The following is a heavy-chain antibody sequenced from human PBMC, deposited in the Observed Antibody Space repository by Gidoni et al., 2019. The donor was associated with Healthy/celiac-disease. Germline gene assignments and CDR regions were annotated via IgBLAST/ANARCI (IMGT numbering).Heavy chain of an antibody. D-gene: IGHD5-18*01. Sequence: QVLLVQSGGEVKKTGGAVQVYCKDSGYTCTSYGISWVRHAPGQGLWWRGWISAYNGNTNYAQKLQGRVTMTTDTSTSTAYMELRSLRSDDTAVYYCARAPTEDSAMVAPWGQGTLVTVSS. J-gene: IGHJ4*02. CDR2: ISAYNGNT. CDR1: GYTCTSYG. V-gene: IGHV1-18*01. CDR3: ARAPTEDSAMVAP.